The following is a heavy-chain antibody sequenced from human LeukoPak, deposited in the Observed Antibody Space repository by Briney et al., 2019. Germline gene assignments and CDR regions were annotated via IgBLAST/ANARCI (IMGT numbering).Heavy chain of an antibody. CDR1: GYSFTNYW. D-gene: IGHD5-18*01. CDR3: ASVDTTMGGSY. Sequence: GESLQISCKGSGYSFTNYWIGWVRQLPGKGLEWMGIIYPGDSDIRYSPSFQGQVTISADKSISTAYLQWSSLKASDTAMYYCASVDTTMGGSYWGQGTLVTVSS. V-gene: IGHV5-51*01. J-gene: IGHJ4*02. CDR2: IYPGDSDI.